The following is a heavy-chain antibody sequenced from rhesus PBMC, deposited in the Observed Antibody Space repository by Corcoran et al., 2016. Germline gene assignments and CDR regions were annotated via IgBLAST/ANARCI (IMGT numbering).Heavy chain of an antibody. V-gene: IGHV4-106*01. Sequence: QVQLQESGPGLVKPSETLSLTCAVSGGSIIDAYFWSWVRQPPGKGLEWIGYIYGGGGATSYNTSLKNRVTISKDTSKNQFSLKLTSVTAADTAVYYCWLDQFDVWGAGILVTVSS. D-gene: IGHD2-33*01. J-gene: IGHJ5-1*01. CDR1: GGSIIDAYF. CDR3: WLDQFDV. CDR2: IYGGGGAT.